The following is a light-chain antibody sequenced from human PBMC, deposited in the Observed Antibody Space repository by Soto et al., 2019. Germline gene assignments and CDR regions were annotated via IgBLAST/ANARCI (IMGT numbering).Light chain of an antibody. V-gene: IGKV1-6*01. CDR1: QDISNN. J-gene: IGKJ1*01. CDR3: LQDYDYAWT. CDR2: AAF. Sequence: AIQLTQSPSSLSASVGDRVTITCRASQDISNNLAWYQQKPGKAPKLLIYAAFTLKSGVPSRFSGSGSGTEFTLTISGLQPEDFGTYYCLQDYDYAWTFGQGTKV.